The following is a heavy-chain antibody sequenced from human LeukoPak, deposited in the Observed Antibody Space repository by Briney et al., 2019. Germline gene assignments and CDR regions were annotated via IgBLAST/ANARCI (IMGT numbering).Heavy chain of an antibody. CDR2: IMQDGSEK. D-gene: IGHD6-13*01. CDR1: GFTFSTYW. V-gene: IGHV3-7*01. Sequence: GGSLRLSCLGSGFTFSTYWMSWVRQAPGKGLEWVANIMQDGSEKNYADSVKGRFTISRDNARNSLYLQMSSLGAEDTAVYYCAREVYSSSRPADAFDIWGQGTVVTVSS. CDR3: AREVYSSSRPADAFDI. J-gene: IGHJ3*02.